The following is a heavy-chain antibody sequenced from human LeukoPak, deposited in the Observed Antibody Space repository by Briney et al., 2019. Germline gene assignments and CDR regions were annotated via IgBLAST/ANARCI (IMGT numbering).Heavy chain of an antibody. J-gene: IGHJ3*02. D-gene: IGHD2/OR15-2a*01. Sequence: GGSLRLSCAASGFTFSTYWMHWVRQAPGKGLVWVSRIHSDGSTTNYADSVKGRFTISRDNAKDTLYLQMNSLGAEDTAVYYCAKRGVLHHDAFDIWGQGTMVTVSS. CDR1: GFTFSTYW. CDR2: IHSDGSTT. CDR3: AKRGVLHHDAFDI. V-gene: IGHV3-74*01.